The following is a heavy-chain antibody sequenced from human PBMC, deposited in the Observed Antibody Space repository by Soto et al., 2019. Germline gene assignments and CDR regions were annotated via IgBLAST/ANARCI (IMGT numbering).Heavy chain of an antibody. CDR1: GFTFDYYA. J-gene: IGHJ1*01. Sequence: GGSLRLSCAASGFTFDYYAMHWVRQFPGKGLEWVSGINWNSGSIGYGDSVKGRFAISRDNAKNSLHLQMNSLSAEDTAFYYCVKDESINWYSGHFRHWGQGTLVTVSS. CDR2: INWNSGSI. CDR3: VKDESINWYSGHFRH. D-gene: IGHD6-13*01. V-gene: IGHV3-9*01.